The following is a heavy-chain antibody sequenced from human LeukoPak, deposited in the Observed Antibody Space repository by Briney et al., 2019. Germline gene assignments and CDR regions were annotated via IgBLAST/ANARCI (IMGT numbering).Heavy chain of an antibody. Sequence: SVKVSCKASGGTFSSYAISWMRQAPGQGLEWMGRIIPIFGTANYAQKFQGRVTITTDESTSTAYMELSSLRSEDTAVYYCARHVGYYYDSSGYGFFDYWGQGTLVTVSS. CDR3: ARHVGYYYDSSGYGFFDY. D-gene: IGHD3-22*01. CDR2: IIPIFGTA. J-gene: IGHJ4*02. V-gene: IGHV1-69*05. CDR1: GGTFSSYA.